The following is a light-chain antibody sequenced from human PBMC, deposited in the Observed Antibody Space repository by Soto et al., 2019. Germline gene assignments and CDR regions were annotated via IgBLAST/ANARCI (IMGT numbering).Light chain of an antibody. V-gene: IGKV3-20*01. J-gene: IGKJ5*01. CDR1: QTGSNSY. Sequence: VLKKSAGTVSLTTGKRATLSYRASQTGSNSYLAWYQQKSAQAPRLLIYGVSTRATGIPDRFSGSGSGTDFTLTISRLEPEDFAVYYCQQYGSSPPIPFGQLTRLEIK. CDR3: QQYGSSPPIP. CDR2: GVS.